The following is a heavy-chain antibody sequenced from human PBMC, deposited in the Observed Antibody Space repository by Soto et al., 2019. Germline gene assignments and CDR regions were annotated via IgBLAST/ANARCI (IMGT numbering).Heavy chain of an antibody. Sequence: QVRLVQSGAEVKKPGSSVKVSCKASGGTFSSYAISWVRQAPGQGLEWMGSIMPMFGAANYAQKFQGTVTITADESSSTAYMELSSLRSEDTAVYYCARGSIAAASYFDYWGQGTLITVSS. J-gene: IGHJ4*02. CDR2: IMPMFGAA. D-gene: IGHD6-25*01. V-gene: IGHV1-69*01. CDR3: ARGSIAAASYFDY. CDR1: GGTFSSYA.